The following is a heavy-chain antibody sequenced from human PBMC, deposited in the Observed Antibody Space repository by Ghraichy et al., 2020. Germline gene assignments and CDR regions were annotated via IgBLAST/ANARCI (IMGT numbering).Heavy chain of an antibody. D-gene: IGHD3-9*01. Sequence: ASVKVSCKGSGYTFTAYYIHWVRQAPGQGLEWLGWINPNSGGTNYAQKFQGWVTMTRDTSISSAYMDLSRLTSADTAVYFCARSLLQDTTGYDPGLDYWGQGTLVTVSS. V-gene: IGHV1-2*04. CDR3: ARSLLQDTTGYDPGLDY. J-gene: IGHJ4*02. CDR1: GYTFTAYY. CDR2: INPNSGGT.